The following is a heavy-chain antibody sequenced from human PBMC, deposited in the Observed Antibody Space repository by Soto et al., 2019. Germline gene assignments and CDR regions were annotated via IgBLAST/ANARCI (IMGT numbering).Heavy chain of an antibody. Sequence: SETLSLTCTVSGGSIRVQSYYWTWIRQTPGKGIEWVGSSYYSGTSYFNPALKGRVTISVDTSTNQFSLRLTSVTAADAAVYYCTRRYNWNDYYFDPWGQGTLVTVSS. CDR1: GGSIRVQSYY. J-gene: IGHJ5*02. D-gene: IGHD1-20*01. V-gene: IGHV4-39*01. CDR2: SYYSGTS. CDR3: TRRYNWNDYYFDP.